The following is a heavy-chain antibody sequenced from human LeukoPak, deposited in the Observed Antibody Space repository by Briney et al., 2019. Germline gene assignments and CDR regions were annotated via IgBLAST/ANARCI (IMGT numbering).Heavy chain of an antibody. D-gene: IGHD4-17*01. Sequence: SLKPSCAESGFTFSNYAMTWARQPPGKGLDWVAVISYSGEITYYADSVQGRFTISRDNSKNTLHLQMNSLRVDDAAIYYCAKDSPTTGGGPQGYFDLWGRGTLVTVSS. CDR3: AKDSPTTGGGPQGYFDL. J-gene: IGHJ2*01. CDR1: GFTFSNYA. V-gene: IGHV3-23*01. CDR2: ISYSGEIT.